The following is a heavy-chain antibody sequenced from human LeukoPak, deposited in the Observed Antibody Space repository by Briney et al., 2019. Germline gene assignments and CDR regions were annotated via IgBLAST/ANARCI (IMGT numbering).Heavy chain of an antibody. Sequence: GGSLRLSCAASGFTFSSYSMNWVRQAPGKGLEWVSSISSSSSYIYYVDSVKGRFTISRDNAKNSLYLQMNSLRAEDTAVYYCARDPGIQNDYGDYEDYWGQGTLVTVSS. D-gene: IGHD4-17*01. CDR2: ISSSSSYI. CDR3: ARDPGIQNDYGDYEDY. CDR1: GFTFSSYS. J-gene: IGHJ4*02. V-gene: IGHV3-21*01.